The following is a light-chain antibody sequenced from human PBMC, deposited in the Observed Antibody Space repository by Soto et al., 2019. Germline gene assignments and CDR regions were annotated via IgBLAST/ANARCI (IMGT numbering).Light chain of an antibody. CDR2: DVT. Sequence: QSVLTQPSSVSGSPGQSVTISCTGTSSDVGYYNYVSWYQQHPGKVPKLMIYDVTKRPSGVPVRFSGSKSGNTASLTISGLQADDEADYYCCSYAGRSTPYVFGTGTKLTVL. CDR3: CSYAGRSTPYV. J-gene: IGLJ1*01. CDR1: SSDVGYYNY. V-gene: IGLV2-11*01.